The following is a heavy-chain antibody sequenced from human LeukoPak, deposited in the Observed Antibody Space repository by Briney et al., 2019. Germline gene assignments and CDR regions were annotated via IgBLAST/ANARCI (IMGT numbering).Heavy chain of an antibody. CDR2: ISSSSNFI. D-gene: IGHD4-17*01. Sequence: GGSLTLSCAASGFTFSSYSMNWVRQAPGKGLEWVSSISSSSNFIYYADSVKGRFTISRDKAKNSLYLQMNSLRAEDTAVYYCARASSDYDASDIWGQGTMVTVSS. CDR3: ARASSDYDASDI. CDR1: GFTFSSYS. J-gene: IGHJ3*02. V-gene: IGHV3-21*01.